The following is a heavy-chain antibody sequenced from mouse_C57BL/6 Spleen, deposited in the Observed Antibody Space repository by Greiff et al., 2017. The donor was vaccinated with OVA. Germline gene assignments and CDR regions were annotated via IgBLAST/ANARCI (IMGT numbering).Heavy chain of an antibody. CDR2: INPNNGGT. CDR3: ASDYGSSPRFAY. D-gene: IGHD1-1*01. V-gene: IGHV1-22*01. CDR1: GYTFTDYN. J-gene: IGHJ3*01. Sequence: VQLKQSGPELVKPGASVKMSCKASGYTFTDYNMHWVKQSHGKSLEWIGYINPNNGGTSYNQKFKGKATLTVNKSSSTAYMELRSLTSEDSAVYYCASDYGSSPRFAYWGQGTLVTVSA.